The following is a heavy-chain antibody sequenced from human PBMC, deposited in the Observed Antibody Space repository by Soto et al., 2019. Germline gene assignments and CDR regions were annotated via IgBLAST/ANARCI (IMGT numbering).Heavy chain of an antibody. Sequence: QLQLVQSGAEVKKPGSSVKVSCKASGGTFSSYAISWVRQAPGQGLEWMGGIIPIFGTANYAQKFQGRVTITADESSSPAYMELSSLRSDDTAVYYCARDRGAGRIAAAIGYYHYYGMDVWGQGTTVTVSS. V-gene: IGHV1-69*12. CDR2: IIPIFGTA. CDR1: GGTFSSYA. CDR3: ARDRGAGRIAAAIGYYHYYGMDV. J-gene: IGHJ6*02. D-gene: IGHD6-13*01.